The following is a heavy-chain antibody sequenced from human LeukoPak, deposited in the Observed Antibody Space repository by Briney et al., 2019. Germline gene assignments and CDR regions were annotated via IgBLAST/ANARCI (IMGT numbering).Heavy chain of an antibody. J-gene: IGHJ3*02. V-gene: IGHV1-2*02. CDR1: GYTFTGYF. D-gene: IGHD6-19*01. CDR2: INPNSGGT. Sequence: ASVKVSCKPSGYTFTGYFMHWVRQAPGQGLEWMGWINPNSGGTNYAQSFQGRVTMTRDTLISTAYMELSRLRSDDTAVYYCARGLERDSSGWYAAFDIWGQGTMVSVSP. CDR3: ARGLERDSSGWYAAFDI.